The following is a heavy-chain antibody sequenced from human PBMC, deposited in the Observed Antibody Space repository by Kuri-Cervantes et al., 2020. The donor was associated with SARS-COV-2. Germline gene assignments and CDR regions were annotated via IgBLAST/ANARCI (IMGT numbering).Heavy chain of an antibody. CDR3: RSGLLPHY. CDR1: GFTFSTYA. CDR2: IWYDEDNK. V-gene: IGHV3-30*02. D-gene: IGHD3-22*01. Sequence: GESLKISCAASGFTFSTYAMHWVRQAPGKGLECVAFIWYDEDNKYHADSVKGRFTFSRDNFKNTLYLQMNTLRAEDTAVYYCRSGLLPHYWGQGTLVTVSS. J-gene: IGHJ4*02.